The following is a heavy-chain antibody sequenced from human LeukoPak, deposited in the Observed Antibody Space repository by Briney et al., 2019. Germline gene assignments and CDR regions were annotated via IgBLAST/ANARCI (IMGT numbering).Heavy chain of an antibody. D-gene: IGHD6-19*01. V-gene: IGHV3-7*01. CDR3: ARGRGFSSGWPVDTFDF. CDR1: GFTFSSYW. CDR2: IKQDGSER. J-gene: IGHJ3*01. Sequence: GGSLRLSCAASGFTFSSYWMSWVRQAPGKGLEWVANIKQDGSERYYLDSVKGRFTFSRDNARNSLYLQMNSLRAEDTAVYYCARGRGFSSGWPVDTFDFWGQGAMVTVSA.